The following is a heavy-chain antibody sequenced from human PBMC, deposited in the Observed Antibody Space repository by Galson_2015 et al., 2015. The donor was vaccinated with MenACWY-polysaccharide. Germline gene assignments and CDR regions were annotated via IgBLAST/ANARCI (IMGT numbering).Heavy chain of an antibody. CDR2: INSDGSVT. J-gene: IGHJ4*02. Sequence: SLRLSCAASGFTFSRHWMHWVRQAPGKGLVWVSRINSDGSVTNYADSVKGRFTISRDNAKNTLYLQMNSLRAEDTALYYCARESHHDSSGYPDYWGQGTLVTVSS. CDR1: GFTFSRHW. CDR3: ARESHHDSSGYPDY. D-gene: IGHD3-22*01. V-gene: IGHV3-74*01.